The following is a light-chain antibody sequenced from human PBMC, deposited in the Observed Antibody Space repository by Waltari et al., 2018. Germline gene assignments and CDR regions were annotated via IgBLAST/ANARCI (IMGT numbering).Light chain of an antibody. J-gene: IGLJ3*02. CDR1: SSNIGHQY. CDR2: ENI. CDR3: GTWDRGLSIGV. Sequence: QPVLMQPPSVSAAPGQKVTISCSGSSSNIGHQYVSWYQHLPGTAPKLLIYENIQRPSVMPDRFSVSKSGTSATLAITGLQTGDEADYYCGTWDRGLSIGVFGGGTKLTVL. V-gene: IGLV1-51*02.